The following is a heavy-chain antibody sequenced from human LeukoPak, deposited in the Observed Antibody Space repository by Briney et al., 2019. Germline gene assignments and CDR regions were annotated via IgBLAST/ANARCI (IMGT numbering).Heavy chain of an antibody. CDR2: IYYSGST. Sequence: TSETLSLTCTVSGGSISSSSYYWGWIRQPPGKGLEWIGRIYYSGSTYYNPSLKSRVTISVDTSKNQFSLKLSSVTAADTAVYYCASEGLFTVTTNNWFDPWGQGTLVTVSS. CDR1: GGSISSSSYY. CDR3: ASEGLFTVTTNNWFDP. V-gene: IGHV4-39*01. J-gene: IGHJ5*02. D-gene: IGHD4-17*01.